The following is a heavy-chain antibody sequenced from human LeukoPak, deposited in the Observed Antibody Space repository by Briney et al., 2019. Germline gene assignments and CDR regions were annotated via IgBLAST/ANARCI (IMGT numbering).Heavy chain of an antibody. D-gene: IGHD6-13*01. J-gene: IGHJ5*02. Sequence: SVKVSCKASGGTFSSYAISWVRQAPGQGLEWMGGIIPIFGTANYAQKFQGRVTITTVESTSTAYMELSSLRSEDTAVYYCARSSKQQLASPFDPWGQGTLVTVSS. CDR3: ARSSKQQLASPFDP. V-gene: IGHV1-69*05. CDR2: IIPIFGTA. CDR1: GGTFSSYA.